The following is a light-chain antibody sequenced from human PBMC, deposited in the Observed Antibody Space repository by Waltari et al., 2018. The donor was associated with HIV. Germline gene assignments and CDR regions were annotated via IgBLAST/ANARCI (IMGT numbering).Light chain of an antibody. Sequence: NFMLTQHHSVSESPGKTVTISCARSSGNIASNNAQRSQPRPGSAPTPVISEDTQRPSGVPDRFSGSIDSSSNSASLTIYELKTEDEADYYCQSYDSTNPCVFGTGTRVTVL. J-gene: IGLJ1*01. CDR2: EDT. CDR1: SGNIASNN. V-gene: IGLV6-57*03. CDR3: QSYDSTNPCV.